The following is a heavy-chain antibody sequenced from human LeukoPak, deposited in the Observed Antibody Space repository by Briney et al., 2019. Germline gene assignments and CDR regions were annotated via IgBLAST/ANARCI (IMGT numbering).Heavy chain of an antibody. D-gene: IGHD2-2*01. CDR1: GYTFTSYG. V-gene: IGHV1-18*01. Sequence: AAVKVSCKASGYTFTSYGISRVRQAPGQGLEWMGWISLYLGYRNYAQKLQGRVTMTTDTSTSTAYMELRSLRSDDTAVYYCARGVGYCSSTSCPPGYWGQGTLVT. CDR3: ARGVGYCSSTSCPPGY. CDR2: ISLYLGYR. J-gene: IGHJ4*02.